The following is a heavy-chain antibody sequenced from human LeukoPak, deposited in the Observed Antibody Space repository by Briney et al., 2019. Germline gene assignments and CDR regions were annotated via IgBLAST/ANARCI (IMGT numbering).Heavy chain of an antibody. V-gene: IGHV4-59*01. D-gene: IGHD3-22*01. CDR2: IYYSGST. CDR3: ARDRSPEGYYDSSHWDYYHGMDV. CDR1: GGSISNYY. Sequence: PSETLSLTCTVYGGSISNYYWSWIRQPPGKGLEWIGYIYYSGSTNYNPSLKSRVTISVDTSKNQFSLNLSSVTAADTAMYYCARDRSPEGYYDSSHWDYYHGMDVWGQGTTVTVSS. J-gene: IGHJ6*02.